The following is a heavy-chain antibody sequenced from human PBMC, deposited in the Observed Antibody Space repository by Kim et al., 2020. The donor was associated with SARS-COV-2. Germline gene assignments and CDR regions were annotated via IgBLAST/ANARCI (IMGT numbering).Heavy chain of an antibody. CDR3: TTECHYDILTGYYVCGPARTDY. CDR1: GFTFSNAW. CDR2: IKSKTDGGTT. V-gene: IGHV3-15*01. Sequence: GGSLRLSCAASGFTFSNAWMSWVRQAPGKGLEWVGRIKSKTDGGTTDYAAPVKGRFTISRDDSKNTLYLQMNSLKTEDTAVYYCTTECHYDILTGYYVCGPARTDYWGQGTLVTVSS. J-gene: IGHJ4*02. D-gene: IGHD3-9*01.